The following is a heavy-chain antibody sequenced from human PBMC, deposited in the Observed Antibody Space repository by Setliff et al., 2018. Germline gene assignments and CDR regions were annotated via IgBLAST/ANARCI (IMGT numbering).Heavy chain of an antibody. Sequence: ASVKVSCKASGYTFTSYGVSWVRQAPGQGLEWMGWISAYNGNINYAQKFQGRVTMTTDTPTNTAYMELRSLRSDDTAVYYCARGPLDFVVLPAAGKFDYWGQGTLVTVSS. CDR2: ISAYNGNI. CDR3: ARGPLDFVVLPAAGKFDY. CDR1: GYTFTSYG. D-gene: IGHD2-2*01. J-gene: IGHJ4*02. V-gene: IGHV1-18*01.